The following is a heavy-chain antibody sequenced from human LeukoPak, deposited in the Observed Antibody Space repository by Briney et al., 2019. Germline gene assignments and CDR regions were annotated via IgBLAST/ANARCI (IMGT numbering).Heavy chain of an antibody. J-gene: IGHJ3*02. V-gene: IGHV4-59*01. Sequence: SETLSLTCTVSGGSISSYYWSWIRQPPGQGLEGIGNIYYSGTTNSNPSPQSGATISVDTSQNQFSLKLSSVTAPDTAVYYCARDRPTIYSGSYLPNAFDIWGQGTMVTVSS. CDR1: GGSISSYY. CDR2: IYYSGTT. D-gene: IGHD1-26*01. CDR3: ARDRPTIYSGSYLPNAFDI.